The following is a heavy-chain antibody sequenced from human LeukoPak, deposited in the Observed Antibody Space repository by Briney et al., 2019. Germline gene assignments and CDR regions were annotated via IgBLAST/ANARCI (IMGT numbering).Heavy chain of an antibody. V-gene: IGHV1-2*02. CDR2: INPNNGDT. Sequence: VASVKVSCKASGYIFTTYFIHWVRQAPGQGLEWMGWINPNNGDTNYVQKFQGRVTMTRDTSISTAYMELTRLRSDDTAVYYCAREGGYDILTGYQDYWGRGTLVTVSS. CDR1: GYIFTTYF. D-gene: IGHD3-9*01. J-gene: IGHJ4*02. CDR3: AREGGYDILTGYQDY.